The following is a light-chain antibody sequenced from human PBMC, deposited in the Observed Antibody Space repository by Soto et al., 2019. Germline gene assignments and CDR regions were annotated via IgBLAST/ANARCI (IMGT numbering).Light chain of an antibody. CDR1: SGHSSYI. Sequence: QSVLTQSSSASASLGSSVNLTCTLSSGHSSYIIAWHQQQPGKAPRYLMKLEGSGSYNKGSGVPDRFSGSSSGAYRYLTISDLQFEDEADYYCETCDSNTHTVFGGGTKLTVL. CDR3: ETCDSNTHTV. V-gene: IGLV4-60*02. J-gene: IGLJ3*02. CDR2: LEGSGSY.